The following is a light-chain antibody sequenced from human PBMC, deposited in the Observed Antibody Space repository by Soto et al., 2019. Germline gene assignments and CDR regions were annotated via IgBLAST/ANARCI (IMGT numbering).Light chain of an antibody. V-gene: IGKV3-20*01. J-gene: IGKJ4*01. CDR1: QTMRSSH. CDR2: GAS. Sequence: EIVLTQSPGTLSLSPGERATLSCRASQTMRSSHLAWYQQKPGQAPRLLIYGASTRTFDVPDRFSGSGSGTNFTLTISRLQPEDFAVYYCQQYGTSPLTFGGGTKVEIK. CDR3: QQYGTSPLT.